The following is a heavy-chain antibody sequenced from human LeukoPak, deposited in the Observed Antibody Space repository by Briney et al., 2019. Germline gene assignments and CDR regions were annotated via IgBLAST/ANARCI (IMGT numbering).Heavy chain of an antibody. Sequence: PGGSLRLSCAASGFDFDAYAMHWVRQAPGKGLEWVSSISLNSGIIDYADSVKGRFTISRGNAKNSLYLQMNSLRAEDTALYYCTKDIGKFYTSGWNYFSMDVWGQGTTVTVSS. CDR1: GFDFDAYA. CDR2: ISLNSGII. D-gene: IGHD6-19*01. CDR3: TKDIGKFYTSGWNYFSMDV. J-gene: IGHJ6*02. V-gene: IGHV3-9*01.